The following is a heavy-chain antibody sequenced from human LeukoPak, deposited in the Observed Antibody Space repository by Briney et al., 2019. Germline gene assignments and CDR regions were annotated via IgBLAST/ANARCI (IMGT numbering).Heavy chain of an antibody. J-gene: IGHJ4*02. D-gene: IGHD4-17*01. CDR3: ARAGDCDS. V-gene: IGHV3-7*02. CDR2: INQDGRDK. CDR1: GFSFTSYW. Sequence: GGSLRLSCAASGFSFTSYWMTWFRQAPGIGLEWVANINQDGRDKNYGDSVKGRFTVSRDNAKNSLYLQVNSLRDEDTAVYYCARAGDCDSWGQGTLVTVSS.